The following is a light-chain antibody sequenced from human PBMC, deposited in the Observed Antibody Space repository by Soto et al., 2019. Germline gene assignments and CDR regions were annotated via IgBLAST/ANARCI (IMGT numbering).Light chain of an antibody. CDR2: AAS. CDR1: QSVPSNY. Sequence: IVLTQSPGTLSLSPGERATLSCRASQSVPSNYVAWYQQKPGQAPRLLIYAASSRTTGIPDRFSGSGSGTDFTLTISRLEPEDFAVYYCQQYGSNPPITFGQGTRLEIK. V-gene: IGKV3-20*01. J-gene: IGKJ5*01. CDR3: QQYGSNPPIT.